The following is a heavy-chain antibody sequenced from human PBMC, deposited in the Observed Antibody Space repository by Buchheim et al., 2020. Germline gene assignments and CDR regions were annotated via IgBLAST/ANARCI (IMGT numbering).Heavy chain of an antibody. J-gene: IGHJ5*02. CDR1: GYSFTSYW. Sequence: EVQLVQSGPEVKEPGESLRISCKGSGYSFTSYWIAWVRQMPGKGLEWMGIMYPGDSDIVYSPSFQGQVTISADKSISNAYPQWSSLKASDTAMYYCARHGDSSGYYYGYNWFDPWGQGTL. V-gene: IGHV5-51*01. CDR3: ARHGDSSGYYYGYNWFDP. D-gene: IGHD3-22*01. CDR2: MYPGDSDI.